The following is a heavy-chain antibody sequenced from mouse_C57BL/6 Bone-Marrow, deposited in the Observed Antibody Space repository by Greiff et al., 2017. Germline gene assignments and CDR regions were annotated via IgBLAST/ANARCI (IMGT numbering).Heavy chain of an antibody. CDR3: ARGDDYDDGPYYAMDY. V-gene: IGHV5-4*03. D-gene: IGHD2-4*01. J-gene: IGHJ4*01. CDR1: GFTFSSYA. Sequence: EVMLVESGGGLVKPGGSLKLSCAASGFTFSSYAMSWVRPTPEKRLEWVATISDGGSYTYYPDNVKGRFTISRDNAKNNLYLQMSHLKSEDTAMYYCARGDDYDDGPYYAMDYWGQGTSVTVSS. CDR2: ISDGGSYT.